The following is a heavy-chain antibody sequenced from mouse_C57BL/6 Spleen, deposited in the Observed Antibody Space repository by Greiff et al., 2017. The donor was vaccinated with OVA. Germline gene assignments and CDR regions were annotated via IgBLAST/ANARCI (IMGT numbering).Heavy chain of an antibody. CDR1: GFTFSSYG. CDR3: ARYYYGSSSEGAMDY. CDR2: ISSGDSYT. D-gene: IGHD1-1*01. J-gene: IGHJ4*01. V-gene: IGHV5-6*01. Sequence: EVQVVESGGDLVKPGGSLKLSCAASGFTFSSYGMSWVRQTPDQRLEWVATISSGDSYTYYPDSVKGRFTISTDNANNTLYLQMSSLKSEDTAMYYCARYYYGSSSEGAMDYWGQGTSVTVSS.